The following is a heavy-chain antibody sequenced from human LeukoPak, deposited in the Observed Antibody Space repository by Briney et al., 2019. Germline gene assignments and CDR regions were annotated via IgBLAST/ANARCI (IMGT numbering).Heavy chain of an antibody. J-gene: IGHJ3*02. CDR1: GGTFSSYP. Sequence: SVKVSCKASGGTFSSYPISWVRQAPGQGLEWMGGIIPIFGTPNYAQKFQGRVTMATDTSTSTAYMELRSLRSDDTAVYYCARYSFLVRGVRGAFDIWGQGTMVTVSS. D-gene: IGHD3-10*01. CDR3: ARYSFLVRGVRGAFDI. V-gene: IGHV1-69*05. CDR2: IIPIFGTP.